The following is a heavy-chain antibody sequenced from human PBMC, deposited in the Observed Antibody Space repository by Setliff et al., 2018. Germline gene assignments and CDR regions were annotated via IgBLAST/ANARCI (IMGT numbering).Heavy chain of an antibody. CDR3: AREAGYYDSSGPVGVPYYYYMDV. V-gene: IGHV4-59*12. CDR2: IYYSGST. Sequence: SETLSLTCTVSGGSISSYYWSWIRQPPGKRLEWIGYIYYSGSTYYNPSLKSRVTISVDTSKNQFSLKLSSVTAADPAVYYCAREAGYYDSSGPVGVPYYYYMDVWGKGTTVTVSS. J-gene: IGHJ6*03. CDR1: GGSISSYY. D-gene: IGHD3-22*01.